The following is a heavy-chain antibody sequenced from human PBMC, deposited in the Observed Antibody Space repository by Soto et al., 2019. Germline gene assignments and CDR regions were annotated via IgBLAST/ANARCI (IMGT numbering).Heavy chain of an antibody. Sequence: QVQLQESGPGLVKPSQTLSLTCTVSGGSISSGDSYWSWIRQSPGKGLEWIGYIYYTGSTYYNPSLESRVTISVDTSKNQFSLKLNSMTAADTAVYYCAREGAARYTYYYGTDVRGQGTTVTVSS. CDR3: AREGAARYTYYYGTDV. CDR1: GGSISSGDSY. V-gene: IGHV4-30-4*01. J-gene: IGHJ6*02. D-gene: IGHD2-2*02. CDR2: IYYTGST.